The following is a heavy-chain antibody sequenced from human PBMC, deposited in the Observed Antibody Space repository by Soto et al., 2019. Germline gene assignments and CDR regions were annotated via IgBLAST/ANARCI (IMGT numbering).Heavy chain of an antibody. D-gene: IGHD4-17*01. CDR2: ISYDGSNK. CDR1: KFTFSSYA. CDR3: AREWNDYAFDY. V-gene: IGHV3-30-3*01. J-gene: IGHJ4*02. Sequence: QVQLVESGGGVVQPGRSLRLSCAASKFTFSSYAMHWVRQAPGKGLEWVALISYDGSNKYYADSVKGQFTISRDNSKYTLYLQMNSLRAEDTAVYYCAREWNDYAFDYWGQGTLVTVSS.